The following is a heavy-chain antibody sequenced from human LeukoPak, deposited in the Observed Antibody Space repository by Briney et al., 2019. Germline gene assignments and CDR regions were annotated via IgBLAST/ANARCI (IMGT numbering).Heavy chain of an antibody. J-gene: IGHJ3*02. V-gene: IGHV1-18*04. CDR3: AREKEWALIAFDI. CDR1: GYTFTGYY. D-gene: IGHD3-3*01. Sequence: ASVKVSCKASGYTFTGYYMHWVRQAPGQGLEWMGWISAYNGNTNYAQKLQGRVTMTTDTSTSTAYMELRSLRSVDTAVYYCAREKEWALIAFDIWGQGTMVTVSS. CDR2: ISAYNGNT.